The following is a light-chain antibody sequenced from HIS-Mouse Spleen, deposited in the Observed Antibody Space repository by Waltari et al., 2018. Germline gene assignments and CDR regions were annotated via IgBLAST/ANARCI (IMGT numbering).Light chain of an antibody. J-gene: IGKJ1*01. Sequence: DIQLTQSPSFLSASVGDRVTITCRASQGISRYLAWYQQKPGTAPKLLIYAASTLQSGVPSRFSGSGSGTEFTLTISSLQPEDFATYYCQQLNSYPPTFGQGTKVEIK. V-gene: IGKV1-9*01. CDR3: QQLNSYPPT. CDR2: AAS. CDR1: QGISRY.